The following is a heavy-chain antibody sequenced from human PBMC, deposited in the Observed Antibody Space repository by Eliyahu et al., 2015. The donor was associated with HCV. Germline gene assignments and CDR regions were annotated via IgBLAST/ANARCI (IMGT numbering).Heavy chain of an antibody. Sequence: EVQLVQSGAEVXKPGESLKISCXGSGYTFTHSWVGWVRPMPGKGLXWVGVIYPADSDTRYXPSFQGQVSFSVDKSITTAYLQWNSLKASDTAMYYCARPNGGNSIDYWGQGTLVTVSS. D-gene: IGHD4-23*01. CDR1: GYTFTHSW. J-gene: IGHJ4*02. CDR2: IYPADSDT. V-gene: IGHV5-51*01. CDR3: ARPNGGNSIDY.